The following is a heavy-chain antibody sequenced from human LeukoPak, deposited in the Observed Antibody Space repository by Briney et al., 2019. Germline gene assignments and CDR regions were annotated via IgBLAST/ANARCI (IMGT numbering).Heavy chain of an antibody. Sequence: TLSLTCTVSGGSLSSYYWSWIRQPAGKGLEWIGRIYTSGSTNYNPSLKSRVTMSVDTSKNQFSLKLSSVTAADTAVYYCARTRITIFGVEAGEYYYYMDVWGKGTTVTVSS. CDR2: IYTSGST. D-gene: IGHD3-3*01. J-gene: IGHJ6*03. CDR3: ARTRITIFGVEAGEYYYYMDV. CDR1: GGSLSSYY. V-gene: IGHV4-4*07.